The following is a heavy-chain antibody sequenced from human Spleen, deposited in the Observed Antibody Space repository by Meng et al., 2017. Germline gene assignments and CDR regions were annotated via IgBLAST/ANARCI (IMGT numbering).Heavy chain of an antibody. CDR3: ARDYRGFGELDLYFYYGMDV. Sequence: SETLSLTCSVSGGALTNYYWNWIRQTPGKGLEWIGYVHHSGTTDSNPSLRSRVTISADTTKNQFSLKLSSVTAADTAVYYCARDYRGFGELDLYFYYGMDVWGQGTAVTVSS. V-gene: IGHV4-59*01. CDR1: GGALTNYY. D-gene: IGHD3-10*01. J-gene: IGHJ6*02. CDR2: VHHSGTT.